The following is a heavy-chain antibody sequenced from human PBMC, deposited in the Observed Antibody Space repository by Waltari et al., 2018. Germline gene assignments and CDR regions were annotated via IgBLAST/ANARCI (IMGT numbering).Heavy chain of an antibody. CDR3: TRGRRHRAASRNYYYMDV. V-gene: IGHV4-34*01. CDR2: IDHSGGT. J-gene: IGHJ6*03. CDR1: AGSFSGYY. D-gene: IGHD6-13*01. Sequence: QVQLQQWGAELLKPSETLSLTCAVYAGSFSGYYWSWIRQPPGKGLEWIGEIDHSGGTNYNPSLQSRVTISADTSKRRFSLTLRSMTAADTAVYYCTRGRRHRAASRNYYYMDVWGKGTTVTVSS.